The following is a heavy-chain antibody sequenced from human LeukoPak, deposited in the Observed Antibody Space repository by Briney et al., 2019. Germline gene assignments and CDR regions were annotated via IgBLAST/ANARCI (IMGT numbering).Heavy chain of an antibody. CDR2: IYYSGST. Sequence: NPSQTLSLTCTVSGGSISSGGYYWSWIRQHPGKGLEWIGYIYYSGSTYYNPSLKSRVTISVDTSKNQFSLKLSSVTAADTAVYYCARGSMSSSGPVGEDAFDIWGQGTMVTVSS. J-gene: IGHJ3*02. CDR3: ARGSMSSSGPVGEDAFDI. CDR1: GGSISSGGYY. D-gene: IGHD3-22*01. V-gene: IGHV4-31*03.